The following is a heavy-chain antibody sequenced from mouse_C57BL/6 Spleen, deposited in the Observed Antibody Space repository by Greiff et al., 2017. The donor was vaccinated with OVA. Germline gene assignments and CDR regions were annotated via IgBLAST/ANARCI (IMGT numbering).Heavy chain of an antibody. CDR3: AREGISSPLFDC. CDR1: GYTFTSYG. Sequence: VMLVESGAELARPGASVKLSCKASGYTFTSYGISWVKQRTGQGLEWIGEIYPRSGNTYYNEKFKGKATLTADKSSSTAYMELRSLTSEDSAVYFCAREGISSPLFDCWGQGTTLTVSS. CDR2: IYPRSGNT. V-gene: IGHV1-81*01. J-gene: IGHJ2*01. D-gene: IGHD1-1*01.